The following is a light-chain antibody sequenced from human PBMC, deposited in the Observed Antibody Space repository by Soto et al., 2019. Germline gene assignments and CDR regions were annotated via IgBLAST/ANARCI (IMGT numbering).Light chain of an antibody. Sequence: QSALTQPRSVSGSPGQSVTISCTGTSSDVGTYDFVSWYQQHPGKAPRLMIFDVSERPSGVPDRFSGSKSGNTASLTISGLQAEDEAYYYCWLYAVKFYVFGTGTKVTVL. CDR2: DVS. J-gene: IGLJ1*01. CDR1: SSDVGTYDF. V-gene: IGLV2-11*01. CDR3: WLYAVKFYV.